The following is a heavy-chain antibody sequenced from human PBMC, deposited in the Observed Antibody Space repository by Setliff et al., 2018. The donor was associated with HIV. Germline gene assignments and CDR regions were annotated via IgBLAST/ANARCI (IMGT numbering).Heavy chain of an antibody. CDR2: IRSKAYGGTT. J-gene: IGHJ4*02. V-gene: IGHV3-49*04. D-gene: IGHD3-3*01. CDR3: PTDDNYDFWSGT. Sequence: PGGSLRLSCTASGFTFGDYAMSWVSQAPGKGLEWVGFIRSKAYGGTTDYAAPGKGRFTISRDDSKNTLYLQMNRLKTEDTAVYYCPTDDNYDFWSGTWGQGTLVTVSS. CDR1: GFTFGDYA.